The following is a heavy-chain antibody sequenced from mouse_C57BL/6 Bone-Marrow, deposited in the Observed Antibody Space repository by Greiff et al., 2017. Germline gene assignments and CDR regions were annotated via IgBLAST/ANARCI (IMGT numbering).Heavy chain of an antibody. Sequence: EVQGVESGGGLVQPGGSLKLSCAASGFTFSDYYMYWVRQTPEKRLEWVAYISNGGGSTYYPDTVKGRFTISSDNAKNTLYLQMSRLKSEDTAMYYCARHGITGGYFDYWGQGTTLTVSS. CDR1: GFTFSDYY. D-gene: IGHD1-1*01. V-gene: IGHV5-12*01. J-gene: IGHJ2*01. CDR3: ARHGITGGYFDY. CDR2: ISNGGGST.